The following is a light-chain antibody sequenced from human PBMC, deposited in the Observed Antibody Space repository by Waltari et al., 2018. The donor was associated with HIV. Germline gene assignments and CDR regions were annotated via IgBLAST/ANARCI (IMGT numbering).Light chain of an antibody. CDR2: VGPGGSVG. J-gene: IGLJ2*01. Sequence: QLVFPHSPSAPASLGAPLTPTCTLNTAYVNSKVDGYQQRPGKAPRFVMRVGPGGSVGSKGDGIPDRFSVSASGLDRYLTIKNIQEDDAGDYHCGSDHGTGSNSVYVVFGGGTRLTVL. CDR3: GSDHGTGSNSVYVV. V-gene: IGLV9-49*03. CDR1: TAYVNSK.